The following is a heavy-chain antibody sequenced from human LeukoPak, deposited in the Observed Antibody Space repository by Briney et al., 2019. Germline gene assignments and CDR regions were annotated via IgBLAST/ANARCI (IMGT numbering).Heavy chain of an antibody. CDR1: GYTFTSYA. D-gene: IGHD6-19*01. CDR2: INAGNGNT. Sequence: GASVKVSCKASGYTFTSYAMQWVRQAPGQRLEWMGWINAGNGNTKYSQKFQGRVTITRDTSASTAYMELSSLRSEDTAVYYCARGAVAGTWSEYFQHWGQGTLVTVSS. J-gene: IGHJ1*01. V-gene: IGHV1-3*01. CDR3: ARGAVAGTWSEYFQH.